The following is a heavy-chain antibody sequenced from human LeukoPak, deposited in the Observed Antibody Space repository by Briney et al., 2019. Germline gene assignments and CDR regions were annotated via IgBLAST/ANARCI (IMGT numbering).Heavy chain of an antibody. CDR1: GGTFSSYA. Sequence: ASVKVSCKASGGTFSSYAISWVRQAPGQGLEWMGGIIPIFGTASYAQKFQGRVTITTDESTSTAYMELSSLRSEDTAVYYCARDFGYDPHLNYYYYYMDVWGKGTTVTVSS. D-gene: IGHD3-3*01. V-gene: IGHV1-69*05. CDR3: ARDFGYDPHLNYYYYYMDV. J-gene: IGHJ6*03. CDR2: IIPIFGTA.